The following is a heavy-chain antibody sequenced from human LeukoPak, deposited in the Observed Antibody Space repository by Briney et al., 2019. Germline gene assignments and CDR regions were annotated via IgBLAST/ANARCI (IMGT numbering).Heavy chain of an antibody. D-gene: IGHD3-9*01. CDR2: ISAYNGNT. CDR1: GYTFTSYG. Sequence: GASVKVSCKASGYTFTSYGISWVRQAPGQGLEWMGWISAYNGNTNYAQKLQGRVTMTTDTSTSTAYMELRSLRSDDTAVYYCARDTHDILAGSPFDYWGQGTLVTVSS. CDR3: ARDTHDILAGSPFDY. V-gene: IGHV1-18*01. J-gene: IGHJ4*02.